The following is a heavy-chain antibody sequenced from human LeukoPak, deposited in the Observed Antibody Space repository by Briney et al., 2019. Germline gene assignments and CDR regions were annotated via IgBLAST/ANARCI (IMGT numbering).Heavy chain of an antibody. V-gene: IGHV4-61*02. Sequence: PSQTLSLTCTVSGGSISSGSYYWSWIRQPAGKGLEWIGRIYTSGSTNYNPSLKSRVTISVDTSKNQFSLKLSSVTAADTAAYYCAREVITTHDAFDIWGQGTMVTVSS. CDR1: GGSISSGSYY. D-gene: IGHD3-22*01. CDR3: AREVITTHDAFDI. CDR2: IYTSGST. J-gene: IGHJ3*02.